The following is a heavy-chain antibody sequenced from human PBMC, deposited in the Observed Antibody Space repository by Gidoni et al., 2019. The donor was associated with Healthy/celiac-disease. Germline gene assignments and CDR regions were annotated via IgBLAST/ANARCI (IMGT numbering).Heavy chain of an antibody. CDR3: GRDNYGEYVRLGAFDI. J-gene: IGHJ3*02. V-gene: IGHV4-31*03. D-gene: IGHD4-17*01. Sequence: VPLQESGPGLVMPSQTLSPTCTFSGGPLRHGGYDWSWIRQHPGKGLEWIGYIYYSGSTYHNPSLKSRVTISVDTSKNQFSLKLSSGTAADTAVYYCGRDNYGEYVRLGAFDIWGQGTMVTVSS. CDR2: IYYSGST. CDR1: GGPLRHGGYD.